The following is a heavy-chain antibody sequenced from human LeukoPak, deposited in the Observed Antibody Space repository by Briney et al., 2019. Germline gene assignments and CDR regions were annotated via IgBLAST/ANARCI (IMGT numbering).Heavy chain of an antibody. CDR3: VGFDY. J-gene: IGHJ4*02. CDR1: RFTFSSYA. Sequence: GGSLRLSCAASRFTFSSYAMSWVRQAPGKGLEWVSSISGSSDRTFYGDSVKGRFTISRDNSKNTLFLQMNTLRAEDTAVYYCVGFDYWGQGTLVTVSS. V-gene: IGHV3-23*01. CDR2: ISGSSDRT.